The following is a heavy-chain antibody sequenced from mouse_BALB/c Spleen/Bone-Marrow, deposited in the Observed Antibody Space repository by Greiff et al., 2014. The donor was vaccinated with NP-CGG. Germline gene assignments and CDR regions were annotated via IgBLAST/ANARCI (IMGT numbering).Heavy chain of an antibody. D-gene: IGHD2-1*01. J-gene: IGHJ2*01. CDR1: GYAFTNYL. CDR3: AREGYYGLDY. CDR2: INPGSGGT. V-gene: IGHV1-54*03. Sequence: VQLQQSGAKLVRPGTSVKVSCKASGYAFTNYLIEWFKQRPGQGLEWMGVINPGSGGTNFNEKSRGKATLTADKSSSTAYMQFNSLTSDDSAVYFCAREGYYGLDYWGQGTTLTVSS.